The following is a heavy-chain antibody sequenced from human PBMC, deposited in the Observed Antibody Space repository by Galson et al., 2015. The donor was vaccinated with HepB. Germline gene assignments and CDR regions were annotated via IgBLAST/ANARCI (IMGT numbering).Heavy chain of an antibody. CDR3: AREGGVVGVGGLFEGY. J-gene: IGHJ4*02. CDR1: GYTFTSYY. Sequence: SVKVSCKASGYTFTSYYMHWVRQAPGQGLEWMGIINPSGGSTSYAQKFQGGVTMTRDTSTSTVYMELSSLRSEDTAVYYCAREGGVVGVGGLFEGYWGQRTLVTVYS. D-gene: IGHD3-10*01. CDR2: INPSGGST. V-gene: IGHV1-46*01.